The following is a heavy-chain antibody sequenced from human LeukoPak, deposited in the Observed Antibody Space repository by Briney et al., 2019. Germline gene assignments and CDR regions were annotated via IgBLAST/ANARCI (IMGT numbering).Heavy chain of an antibody. D-gene: IGHD2-21*01. CDR3: ASGEWIDY. CDR1: GASISSGSNY. V-gene: IGHV4-39*07. Sequence: SETLSLTCSVSGASISSGSNYWGWIRQPPGKGLEWIGEINHSGSTNYNPSLKSRVTISVDTSKNQFSLKLSSVTAADTAVYYCASGEWIDYWGQGTLVTVSS. J-gene: IGHJ4*02. CDR2: INHSGST.